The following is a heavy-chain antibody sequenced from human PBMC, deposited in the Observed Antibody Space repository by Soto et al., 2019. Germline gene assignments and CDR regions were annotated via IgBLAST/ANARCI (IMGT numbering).Heavy chain of an antibody. D-gene: IGHD2-21*02. CDR3: ARGDKGAFDL. CDR2: VHSDGSST. V-gene: IGHV3-74*01. J-gene: IGHJ3*01. CDR1: GFTFSYYW. Sequence: EVQLVESEGGLVQPGGSLRLSCAASGFTFSYYWMHWVRQAPGQGLVWVSRVHSDGSSTTYAESVKGRFTISRDNAKNTVYLQMNSLRAEDTAVYYCARGDKGAFDLWGQGTMVTVSS.